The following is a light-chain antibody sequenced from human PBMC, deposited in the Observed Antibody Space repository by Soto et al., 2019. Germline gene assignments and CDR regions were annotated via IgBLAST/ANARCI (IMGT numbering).Light chain of an antibody. CDR3: QQYSDYLYT. J-gene: IGKJ2*01. Sequence: DIPMTQSPSTLSASVGDRVTITCRASQSISNWLAWYQQKPGKAPNLLIYKASNLDSGVPSRFSGSGSGTEFTLTISSLQPDDFATYYCQQYSDYLYTFGQGTKLEIK. CDR2: KAS. V-gene: IGKV1-5*03. CDR1: QSISNW.